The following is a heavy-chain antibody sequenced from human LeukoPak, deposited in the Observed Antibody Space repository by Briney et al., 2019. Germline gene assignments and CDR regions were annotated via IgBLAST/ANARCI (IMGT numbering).Heavy chain of an antibody. V-gene: IGHV4-59*12. CDR3: ARGPPPYSSGWYSRSHYFDY. CDR1: GGSISSYY. CDR2: IYYSGST. J-gene: IGHJ4*02. D-gene: IGHD6-19*01. Sequence: SETLSLTCTVSGGSISSYYWSWIRQPPGKGLEWIGYIYYSGSTNYNPSLKSRVTISVDTSKNQFSLKLSSVTAADTAVYYCARGPPPYSSGWYSRSHYFDYWGQGTLVTVSS.